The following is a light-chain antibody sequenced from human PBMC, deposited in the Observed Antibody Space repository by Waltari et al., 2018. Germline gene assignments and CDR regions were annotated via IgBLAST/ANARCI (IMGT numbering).Light chain of an antibody. CDR3: AAWDDRMNGRGV. Sequence: QSVLTQPPSASGTPGQRVTISCSGSSSNIERHTVNWYPQLPGTAPKLLIYRNSLRPSGVPDRFSGSQSGTSASLPISGLQSEDEATYYCAAWDDRMNGRGVFGGGTKLTVL. CDR2: RNS. J-gene: IGLJ3*02. V-gene: IGLV1-44*01. CDR1: SSNIERHT.